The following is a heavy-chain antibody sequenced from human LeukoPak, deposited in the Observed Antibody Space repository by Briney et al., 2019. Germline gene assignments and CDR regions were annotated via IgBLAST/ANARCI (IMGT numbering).Heavy chain of an antibody. J-gene: IGHJ4*02. D-gene: IGHD2-2*01. CDR1: ASTFSSYS. CDR2: ISSSSSTI. Sequence: PGGSLRLSCAASASTFSSYSMNWVRQAPGKGLEWVSYISSSSSTIYYADSVKGRFTISRDNAKNSLYLQMNSLRAEDTAVYYCARGSTGYCSSTSCEDYWGQGTLVTVSS. V-gene: IGHV3-48*01. CDR3: ARGSTGYCSSTSCEDY.